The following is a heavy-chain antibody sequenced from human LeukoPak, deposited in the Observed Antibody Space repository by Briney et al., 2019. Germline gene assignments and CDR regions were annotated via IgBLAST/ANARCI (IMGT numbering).Heavy chain of an antibody. CDR1: GFTFSSYS. J-gene: IGHJ4*02. CDR2: ISSSSSYI. D-gene: IGHD3/OR15-3a*01. V-gene: IGHV3-21*01. CDR3: ARSRTGYYSGFDY. Sequence: GGSLRLSCAASGFTFSSYSMNWVRQAPGKGLEWVSSISSSSSYIYYADSVKGRFTISRDNAKNSLYLQMNGLRAEDTAVYYCARSRTGYYSGFDYWGQGTLVTVSS.